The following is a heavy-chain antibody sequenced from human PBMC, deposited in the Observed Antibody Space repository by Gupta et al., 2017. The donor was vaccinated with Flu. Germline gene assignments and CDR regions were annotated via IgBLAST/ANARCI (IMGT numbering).Heavy chain of an antibody. J-gene: IGHJ6*02. D-gene: IGHD5-24*01. CDR2: ISSDGSTY. V-gene: IGHV3-30*18. CDR1: GFTFSNNP. Sequence: QEQLVESGGGMVQPGRSLRLSCTASGFTFSNNPMHWVPQAPGKGLEWVALISSDGSTYYYADSVKGRFTISRDNSRNTLYLQMNSLRVEDTAMYYCAKGPRISSSRLDYYYAFDVWGLGTTVTVSS. CDR3: AKGPRISSSRLDYYYAFDV.